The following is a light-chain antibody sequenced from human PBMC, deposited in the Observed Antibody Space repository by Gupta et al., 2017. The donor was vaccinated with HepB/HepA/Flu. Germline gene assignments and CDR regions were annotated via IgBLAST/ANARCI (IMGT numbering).Light chain of an antibody. J-gene: IGLJ2*01. CDR1: NSDVGANDC. V-gene: IGLV2-14*03. CDR3: SSCTTTGTLVI. CDR2: DVT. Sequence: QSALTEPVHVSGHPGQSITIHRTGTNSDVGANDCVSCYKQYPGKAPNLLISDVTYRASGVSHRFTCSKSASSASLTISRLQADDEAAYYCSSCTTTGTLVIVGGGTSLTVL.